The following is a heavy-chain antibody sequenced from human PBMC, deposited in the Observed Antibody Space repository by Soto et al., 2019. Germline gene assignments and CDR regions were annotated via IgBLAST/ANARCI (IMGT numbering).Heavy chain of an antibody. J-gene: IGHJ6*02. CDR2: ISSSSISI. CDR1: GFTFRRYD. CDR3: ARLYDVLTNGMDV. Sequence: EVQLEESGGGLVKPGGSLRLSCSASGFTFRRYDMNWVRQAPGKGLEWVSSISSSSISIHYGDSVKGRFTISRDNARNVLYLKLNSLRAEDTAVYFCARLYDVLTNGMDVWGQGTTVTVS. D-gene: IGHD3-9*01. V-gene: IGHV3-21*01.